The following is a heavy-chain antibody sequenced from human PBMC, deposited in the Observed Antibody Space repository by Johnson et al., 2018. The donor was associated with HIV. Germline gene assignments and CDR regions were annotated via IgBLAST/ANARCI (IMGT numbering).Heavy chain of an antibody. CDR1: GFTVSSNY. CDR3: ARGITMIVVVKGDAFDI. V-gene: IGHV3-11*04. CDR2: ISSSGSTI. J-gene: IGHJ3*02. D-gene: IGHD3-22*01. Sequence: QVQLVESGGGLIQPGGSLRLSCAASGFTVSSNYMNWVRQAPGKGLEWVSYISSSGSTIYYADSVKGRFTISRDNAKNSLYLQMNSLRAEDTAVYYCARGITMIVVVKGDAFDIWGQGTMVTVSS.